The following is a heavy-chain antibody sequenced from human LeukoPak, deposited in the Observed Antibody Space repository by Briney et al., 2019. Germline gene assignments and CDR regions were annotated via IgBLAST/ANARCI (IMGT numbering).Heavy chain of an antibody. Sequence: GGSLRLSCAASGFTVSSNEMSWVRQAPGKGLEWVSSISGGSTYYADSRKGRFTISRDNSKNTLHLQMNSLRAEDTAVYYCAKDLRLYGSGSSDVDYWGQGTLVTVSS. D-gene: IGHD3-10*01. CDR2: ISGGST. J-gene: IGHJ4*02. V-gene: IGHV3-38-3*01. CDR1: GFTVSSNE. CDR3: AKDLRLYGSGSSDVDY.